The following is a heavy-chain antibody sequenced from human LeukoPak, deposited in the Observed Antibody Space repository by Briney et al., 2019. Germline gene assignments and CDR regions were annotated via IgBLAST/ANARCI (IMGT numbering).Heavy chain of an antibody. CDR2: IFNGGTT. Sequence: SETLSLTCTVSGGSINSHYWSWIRQPPGKGLEWIGYIFNGGTTNYNPSLKSRVTMSIDTSSDQFSLRLGSVTTADTAIYYCASRPADSTWHGGFDYWSQGTLVTVSS. CDR1: GGSINSHY. D-gene: IGHD6-13*01. CDR3: ASRPADSTWHGGFDY. J-gene: IGHJ4*02. V-gene: IGHV4-59*11.